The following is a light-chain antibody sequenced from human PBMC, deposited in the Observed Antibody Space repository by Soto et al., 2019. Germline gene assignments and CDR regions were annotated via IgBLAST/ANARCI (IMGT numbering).Light chain of an antibody. CDR3: QQSYSTPRT. V-gene: IGKV1-39*01. Sequence: DIQMTQSPSSLSAYVGDRVTINCRASQSISTYLNWYQQKPGKAPNLLIYVASSLQSGVPSRFSGSGSGTDFTLTISSLQPEDFATYYCQQSYSTPRTFGQGTKVDIK. CDR1: QSISTY. CDR2: VAS. J-gene: IGKJ1*01.